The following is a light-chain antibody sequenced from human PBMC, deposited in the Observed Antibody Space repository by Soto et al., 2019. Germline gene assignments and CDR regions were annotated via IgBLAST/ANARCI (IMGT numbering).Light chain of an antibody. CDR3: QQYNNWPRT. Sequence: EIGRPQSPATLSVSPGERATLSCRASQSVSSNLAWYQQKPGQAPRLLIYGASTRATGIPARFSGSGSGTEFTLTISSLQSEDFAVYYCQQYNNWPRTCGQGTKVDIK. V-gene: IGKV3-15*01. CDR2: GAS. J-gene: IGKJ1*01. CDR1: QSVSSN.